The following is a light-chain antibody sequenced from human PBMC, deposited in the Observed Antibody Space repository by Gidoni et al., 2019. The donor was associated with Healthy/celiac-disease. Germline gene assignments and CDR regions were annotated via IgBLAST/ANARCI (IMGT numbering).Light chain of an antibody. Sequence: SYDLTQPLSASVALGQTARITCGGNNIGSNNVHWYQQKPGQAPVLVIYRDSIRPSGIPERFSGSNSGNTATLTISRAQAGDEADYYCQVWDSSTVVFGGGTKLTVL. J-gene: IGLJ2*01. CDR2: RDS. CDR3: QVWDSSTVV. V-gene: IGLV3-9*01. CDR1: NIGSNN.